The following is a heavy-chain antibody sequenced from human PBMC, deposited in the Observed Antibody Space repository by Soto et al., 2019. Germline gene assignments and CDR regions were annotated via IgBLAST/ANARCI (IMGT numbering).Heavy chain of an antibody. Sequence: QVQLQESGPGLVKPSETLSLTCTVSGGSVSSGSYSWSWIRQPPGKGLEWIGYIYYSGSTNYNPSLKSRVTISVDTSKNQFALKLSSVTAADTAVYYCARDRRYYGSGSYTYFDYWGQGTLVTVSS. J-gene: IGHJ4*02. CDR1: GGSVSSGSYS. V-gene: IGHV4-61*01. CDR3: ARDRRYYGSGSYTYFDY. D-gene: IGHD3-10*01. CDR2: IYYSGST.